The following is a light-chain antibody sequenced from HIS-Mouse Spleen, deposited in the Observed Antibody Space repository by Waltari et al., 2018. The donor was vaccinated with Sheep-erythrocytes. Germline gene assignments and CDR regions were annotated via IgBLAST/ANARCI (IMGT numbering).Light chain of an antibody. Sequence: QSALTQPASVSGSPGQSITISCTGTSSDVGSYNLVSWYQQHPGKAPKHMIYAGSKRPSWVSNRFSGSKSGNTASLTISGLQAEDEADYYCCSYAGSSTPWVFGGGTKLTVL. CDR2: AGS. V-gene: IGLV2-23*01. CDR3: CSYAGSSTPWV. J-gene: IGLJ3*02. CDR1: SSDVGSYNL.